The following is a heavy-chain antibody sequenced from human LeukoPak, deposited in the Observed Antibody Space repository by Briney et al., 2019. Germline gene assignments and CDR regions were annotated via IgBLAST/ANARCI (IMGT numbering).Heavy chain of an antibody. CDR1: GFTFSNYW. CDR2: IKQDGGEN. CDR3: ARDFRHYDSSGYGEVFDY. Sequence: GGSLRLSCAASGFTFSNYWLSWVRQAPGKGLEWVANIKQDGGENYYVDSVKGRFTISRDNAKNSLYLQMNSLRAEDTAVYYCARDFRHYDSSGYGEVFDYWGQGTLVTVSS. D-gene: IGHD3-22*01. V-gene: IGHV3-7*01. J-gene: IGHJ4*02.